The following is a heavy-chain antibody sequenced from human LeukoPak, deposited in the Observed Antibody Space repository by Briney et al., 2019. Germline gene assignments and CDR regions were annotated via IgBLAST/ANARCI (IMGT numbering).Heavy chain of an antibody. D-gene: IGHD3-10*01. CDR3: ARDPPYYYGSGSYYTPFDY. Sequence: SETLSLTCTVSGGSISSSSYYWGWIRQPPGKGLEWIGSIYYSGSTYYNPSLKSRVTISVDTSKNQFSLKLSPVTAADTAVYYCARDPPYYYGSGSYYTPFDYWGQGTLVTVSS. CDR2: IYYSGST. V-gene: IGHV4-39*07. J-gene: IGHJ4*02. CDR1: GGSISSSSYY.